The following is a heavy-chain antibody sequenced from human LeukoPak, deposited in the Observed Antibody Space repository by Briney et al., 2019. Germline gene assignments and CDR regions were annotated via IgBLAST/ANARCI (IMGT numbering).Heavy chain of an antibody. D-gene: IGHD3-22*01. Sequence: ASVKVSCKASGYTFTSYAMNWVRQAPGQGLEWMGWINTNTGNPTYAQGFTGRFVFSLDTSVSTAYLQISSLKAEDTAVYYCARGKYYYDSSGGRRYFQHWGQGTLVTVSS. CDR1: GYTFTSYA. V-gene: IGHV7-4-1*02. CDR2: INTNTGNP. CDR3: ARGKYYYDSSGGRRYFQH. J-gene: IGHJ1*01.